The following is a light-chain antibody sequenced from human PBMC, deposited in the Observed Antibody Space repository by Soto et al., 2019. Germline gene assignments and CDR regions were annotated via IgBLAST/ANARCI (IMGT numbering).Light chain of an antibody. J-gene: IGKJ1*01. CDR3: QQSNNWPRT. CDR2: GAS. CDR1: QSVSSN. V-gene: IGKV3-15*01. Sequence: EIVMTQSPATVSVSPGERATLSCRASQSVSSNLAWYQQKPGQAPRLLIYGASTRATGIPARFSGSGSGTEFTLTISSLQSEDFAVYYCQQSNNWPRTFGQGTKVDIK.